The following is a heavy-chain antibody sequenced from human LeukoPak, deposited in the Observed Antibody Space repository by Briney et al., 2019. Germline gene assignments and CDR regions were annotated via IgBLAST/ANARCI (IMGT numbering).Heavy chain of an antibody. V-gene: IGHV1-2*02. CDR2: INPNSGGT. D-gene: IGHD2-21*01. Sequence: ASVKVFYKDTPYTFTAHYMRWHRQAPGQGLEWMGWINPNSGGTNYAQKFQGRVTMTRDTSISTAYMELSSLRSDDTAVYYCAKDIESYSFDYWGQGTLVTVSS. CDR1: PYTFTAHY. J-gene: IGHJ4*02. CDR3: AKDIESYSFDY.